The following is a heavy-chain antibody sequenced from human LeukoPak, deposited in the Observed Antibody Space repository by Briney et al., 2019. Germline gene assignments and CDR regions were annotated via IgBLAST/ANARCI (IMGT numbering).Heavy chain of an antibody. V-gene: IGHV4-34*01. J-gene: IGHJ6*02. Sequence: IPSETLSLTCAVYGGSFSGYYWSWIRQPPGKGLEWIGEINHSGSTNYNPSLKSRVIISVDTSKNQFSLKLSSVTAADTAVYYCARMSSSLLYYYGMDVWGQGTTVTVSS. CDR2: INHSGST. D-gene: IGHD6-6*01. CDR1: GGSFSGYY. CDR3: ARMSSSLLYYYGMDV.